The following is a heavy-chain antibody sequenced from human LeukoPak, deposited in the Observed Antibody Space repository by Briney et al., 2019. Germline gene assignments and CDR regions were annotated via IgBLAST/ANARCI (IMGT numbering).Heavy chain of an antibody. Sequence: GGSLRLSCAASGFTFSTYSMSWVHQAPGKGLEWVSSISDNSYWIYYADSVEGRFIISRDNAKNSLYLQMNSLSAEDTAVYYCANHLACGSTSCPPFDDWGQGTLVTVSS. CDR3: ANHLACGSTSCPPFDD. CDR1: GFTFSTYS. CDR2: ISDNSYWI. D-gene: IGHD2-2*01. J-gene: IGHJ4*02. V-gene: IGHV3-21*01.